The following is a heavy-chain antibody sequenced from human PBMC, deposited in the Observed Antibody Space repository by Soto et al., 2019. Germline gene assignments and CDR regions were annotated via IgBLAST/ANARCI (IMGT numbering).Heavy chain of an antibody. J-gene: IGHJ4*02. V-gene: IGHV4-34*01. CDR3: ARPISSLATVVTGYDY. CDR2: INHSGST. D-gene: IGHD2-15*01. CDR1: GGSFSGYY. Sequence: QVQLQQWGAGLLKPSETLSLTCAVYGGSFSGYYWSWIRQPPGKGLEWIGEINHSGSTNYNPSLKGRVTISVDTSKNQFSLKLSSVTAADTAVYYCARPISSLATVVTGYDYWGQGTLVTVSS.